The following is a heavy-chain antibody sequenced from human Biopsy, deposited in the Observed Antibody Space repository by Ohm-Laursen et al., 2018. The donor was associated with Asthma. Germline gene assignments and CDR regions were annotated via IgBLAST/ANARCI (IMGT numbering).Heavy chain of an antibody. CDR2: INWNGGST. J-gene: IGHJ4*02. CDR1: GFTFDDYG. V-gene: IGHV3-20*01. Sequence: SLRLSCAASGFTFDDYGMSWVRQAPGKGLDWVSGINWNGGSTGYADSVKGRFTISRDNAKNSLYLQMNSLRVEDTALYHCGRDMGGFGSGWFPVEFWGQGTLVTVSS. D-gene: IGHD6-19*01. CDR3: GRDMGGFGSGWFPVEF.